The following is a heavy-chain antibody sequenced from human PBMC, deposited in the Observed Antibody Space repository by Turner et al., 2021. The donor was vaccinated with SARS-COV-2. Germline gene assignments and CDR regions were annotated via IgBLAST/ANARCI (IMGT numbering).Heavy chain of an antibody. V-gene: IGHV3-30-3*01. Sequence: QVQLVESGGGVVQPGRSLRLSCAASGFTFSSYAMHWVRQAPGKGLELVAVISYDGSNKYYADSVKGRFTTSRDNSKNTLYLQMNSLRAEDTAVYYCARGFSGNYYYFDYWGQGTLVTVSS. CDR1: GFTFSSYA. J-gene: IGHJ4*02. CDR3: ARGFSGNYYYFDY. CDR2: ISYDGSNK. D-gene: IGHD1-26*01.